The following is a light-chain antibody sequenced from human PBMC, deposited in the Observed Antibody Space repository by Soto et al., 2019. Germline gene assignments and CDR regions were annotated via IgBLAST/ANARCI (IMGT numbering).Light chain of an antibody. CDR2: AAS. Sequence: DIQMTQSPSSLSASVGDRVTITCRASQGINNCLAWYQQKPGKVPKLLIYAASTVQSGVPSRFRGSGSGTDFTLTISSLQPDDVATYSCQKYNSAPHTVGQGPKLEIK. CDR1: QGINNC. CDR3: QKYNSAPHT. V-gene: IGKV1-27*01. J-gene: IGKJ2*01.